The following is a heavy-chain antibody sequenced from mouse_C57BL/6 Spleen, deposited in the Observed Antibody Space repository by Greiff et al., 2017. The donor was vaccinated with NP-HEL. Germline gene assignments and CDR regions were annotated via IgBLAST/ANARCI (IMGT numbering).Heavy chain of an antibody. J-gene: IGHJ3*01. CDR3: ARGRGRTAQATPFAY. V-gene: IGHV1-42*01. Sequence: EVQLQQSGPELVKPGASVKISCKASGYSFTGYYMNWVKQSPEKSLEWIGEINPSTGGTTYNQKFKAKATLTVDKSSSTAYMQLKSLTSEDSAVYYCARGRGRTAQATPFAYWGQGTLVTVSA. D-gene: IGHD3-2*02. CDR2: INPSTGGT. CDR1: GYSFTGYY.